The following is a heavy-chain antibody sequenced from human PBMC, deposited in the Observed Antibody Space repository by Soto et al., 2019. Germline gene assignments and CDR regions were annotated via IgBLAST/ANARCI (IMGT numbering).Heavy chain of an antibody. CDR3: ANAGNSGYDWRIDY. Sequence: EVKLLESGGGLVQPGGSLRLSCAASGFTFSSYAMSWVRQAPGKGLEWVSAISGSGGSTYYADSVKGRFTISRDNSKNTLYLQMNSLRAEDTAVYYCANAGNSGYDWRIDYWGQGTLVTVSS. CDR2: ISGSGGST. J-gene: IGHJ4*02. D-gene: IGHD5-12*01. CDR1: GFTFSSYA. V-gene: IGHV3-23*01.